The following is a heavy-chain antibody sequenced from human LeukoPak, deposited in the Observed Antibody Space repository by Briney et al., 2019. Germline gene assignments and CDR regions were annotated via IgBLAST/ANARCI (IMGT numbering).Heavy chain of an antibody. CDR1: GYSFTNYW. J-gene: IGHJ4*02. V-gene: IGHV5-51*01. D-gene: IGHD1-26*01. CDR3: AVQWGSGGYDY. Sequence: GESLKISCKGSGYSFTNYWIAWVRQMPGKGLEWMGIIYPGDSDTRYSPSFQGQVTISTDKSIRTAYLQWSSLKASDTAMYYCAVQWGSGGYDYWGQGTLVTVSS. CDR2: IYPGDSDT.